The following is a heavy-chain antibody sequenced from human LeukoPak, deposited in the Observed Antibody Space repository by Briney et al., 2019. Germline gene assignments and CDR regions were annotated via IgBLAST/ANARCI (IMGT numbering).Heavy chain of an antibody. CDR1: GYTLTELS. Sequence: ASVTVSCKVCGYTLTELSMHWVRQAPGKGLEWMGGFDPEDGETIYAQKFQGRVTMTEDTSTDTAYMELSSLRSEDTAVYYCATAFKLELSYYYYGMDVWGQGTTVTVCS. V-gene: IGHV1-24*01. J-gene: IGHJ6*02. CDR2: FDPEDGET. CDR3: ATAFKLELSYYYYGMDV. D-gene: IGHD1-7*01.